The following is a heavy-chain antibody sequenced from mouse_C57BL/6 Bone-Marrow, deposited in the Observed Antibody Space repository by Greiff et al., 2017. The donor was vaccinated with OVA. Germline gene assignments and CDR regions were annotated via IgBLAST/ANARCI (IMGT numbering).Heavy chain of an antibody. J-gene: IGHJ3*01. V-gene: IGHV1-26*01. CDR1: GYTFTDYY. CDR3: ARWFAY. Sequence: EVQLQQSRPELVKPGASVKISCKASGYTFTDYYMNWVKQSHGKSLEWIGDINPNNGGTSYNQKFKGKATLTVDKSSSTVYMEIRSLTSEDSAVDYCARWFAYWGQGTLVTVSA. CDR2: INPNNGGT.